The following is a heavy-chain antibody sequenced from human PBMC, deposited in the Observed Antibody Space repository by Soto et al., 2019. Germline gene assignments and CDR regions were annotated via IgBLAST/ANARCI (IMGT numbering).Heavy chain of an antibody. D-gene: IGHD3-10*01. CDR3: ARVLWFGEPYYGMDV. CDR2: IYYSGST. Sequence: SETLSLTCTVSGGSISSGDYYWSWIRQPPGKGLEWIGYIYYSGSTYYNPSLKSRVTISVDTSKNQFSLKLSSVTAADTAVYYCARVLWFGEPYYGMDVWGQGTTVTVSS. J-gene: IGHJ6*02. CDR1: GGSISSGDYY. V-gene: IGHV4-30-4*01.